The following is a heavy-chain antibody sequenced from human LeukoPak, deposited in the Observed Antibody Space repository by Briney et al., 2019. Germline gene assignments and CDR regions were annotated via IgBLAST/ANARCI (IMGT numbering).Heavy chain of an antibody. D-gene: IGHD4-11*01. J-gene: IGHJ4*02. CDR3: ARDRDYSNTERGFDY. CDR1: GYTFTDYY. Sequence: ASVKVSCETSGYTFTDYYIHWVRQAPGQGLEWMGWINPNSGETNSAQKFQGRVTMTGDTSISTGYMELRRVTSDDTAVYYCARDRDYSNTERGFDYWGQGTLVTVSS. CDR2: INPNSGET. V-gene: IGHV1-2*02.